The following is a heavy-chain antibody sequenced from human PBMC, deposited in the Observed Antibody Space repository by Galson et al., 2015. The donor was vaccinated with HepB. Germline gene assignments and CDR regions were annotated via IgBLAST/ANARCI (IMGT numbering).Heavy chain of an antibody. CDR3: TRLGDFSGYSSL. CDR2: IGSKANSYAT. CDR1: GFTFSGSA. J-gene: IGHJ4*02. V-gene: IGHV3-73*01. D-gene: IGHD6-13*01. Sequence: SLRLSCAASGFTFSGSAMHWVRQASGRGLEWVGRIGSKANSYATAYAASVKGRFTISRDDSKNTEYMQMNSLKTEDSAVYYCTRLGDFSGYSSLWGQGTLVTVSS.